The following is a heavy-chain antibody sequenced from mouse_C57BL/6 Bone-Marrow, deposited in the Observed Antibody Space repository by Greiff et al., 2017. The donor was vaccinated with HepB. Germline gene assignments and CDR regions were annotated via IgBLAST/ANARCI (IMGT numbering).Heavy chain of an antibody. CDR3: ARRRLRYWYFDV. D-gene: IGHD1-1*01. V-gene: IGHV1-26*01. CDR1: GYTFTDYY. Sequence: VQLQQSGPELVKPGASVKISCKASGYTFTDYYMNWVKQSHGKSLEWIGDINPNNGGTSYNQKFKGKATLTVDKSSSTAYMELRSLTSEDSAVYYCARRRLRYWYFDVWGTGTTVTVSS. CDR2: INPNNGGT. J-gene: IGHJ1*03.